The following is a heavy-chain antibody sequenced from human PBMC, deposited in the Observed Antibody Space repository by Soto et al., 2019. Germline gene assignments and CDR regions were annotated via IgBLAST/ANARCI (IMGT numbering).Heavy chain of an antibody. CDR3: AKGSASSRPYYFDY. CDR1: GFTFSSYA. D-gene: IGHD2-2*01. Sequence: PGGSLRLSCAASGFTFSSYAMSWVRQAPGKGLEWFSAITGSGGDTFHADSVKGRFTISRDNTKNTLYLQMSSLRAEDTAVYYCAKGSASSRPYYFDYWCQGTLVTVSS. J-gene: IGHJ4*02. V-gene: IGHV3-23*01. CDR2: ITGSGGDT.